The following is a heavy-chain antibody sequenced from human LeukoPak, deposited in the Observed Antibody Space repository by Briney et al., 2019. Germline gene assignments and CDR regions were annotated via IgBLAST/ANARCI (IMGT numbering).Heavy chain of an antibody. Sequence: GGSLRLSCAASGFTFSGSGMSWVRQAPGKGLEWISSSGDSDGSTYYADSLKGRFTISRDNSKNTLYLQMNNLRAEDTPVYYCAKGGCRGTCNPLAYWGQGALVTVSS. CDR1: GFTFSGSG. D-gene: IGHD2-15*01. CDR2: SGDSDGST. J-gene: IGHJ4*02. CDR3: AKGGCRGTCNPLAY. V-gene: IGHV3-23*01.